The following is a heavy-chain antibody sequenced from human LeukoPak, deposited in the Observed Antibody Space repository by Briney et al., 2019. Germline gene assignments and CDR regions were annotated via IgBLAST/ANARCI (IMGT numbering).Heavy chain of an antibody. CDR2: IYPGDSDT. D-gene: IGHD4-17*01. V-gene: IGHV5-51*01. CDR3: ARRGAVGTTVTVNWFDP. Sequence: GESLKISCKGSGYSFTSYWIGWVRQMPGKGLEWMGIIYPGDSDTRYSPSFQGQVTISADKSISTAYLQWSSLKASDTAMYYCARRGAVGTTVTVNWFDPWGQGTLVTVSS. J-gene: IGHJ5*02. CDR1: GYSFTSYW.